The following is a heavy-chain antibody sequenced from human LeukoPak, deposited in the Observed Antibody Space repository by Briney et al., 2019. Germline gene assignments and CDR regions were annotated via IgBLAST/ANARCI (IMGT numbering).Heavy chain of an antibody. Sequence: AASVKVSCKASGYTFTGYYIHWVRQAPGQGLEWMGWINPNSGGTNSAQKFKGKGTITRDTSISTASMELSRLRSDDTAVYYCAREVAAAGTGHHFDYWGQGTLVTVSS. CDR3: AREVAAAGTGHHFDY. CDR2: INPNSGGT. J-gene: IGHJ4*02. D-gene: IGHD6-13*01. CDR1: GYTFTGYY. V-gene: IGHV1-2*02.